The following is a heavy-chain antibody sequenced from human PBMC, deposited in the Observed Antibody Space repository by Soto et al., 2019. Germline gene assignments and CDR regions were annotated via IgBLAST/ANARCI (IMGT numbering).Heavy chain of an antibody. CDR2: IYYSGST. CDR1: VASISSGGYY. D-gene: IGHD3-22*01. Sequence: QVQLQESGPGLVKPSQTLSLTCTVSVASISSGGYYWSWIRQHPGEGLEWIGYIYYSGSTSYNPSLKSRVIISVDTSKNQFSLKLSALTDSDTAVYYWARESKYDTSGYPPWFAPGGQGTLVTVSS. J-gene: IGHJ5*02. CDR3: ARESKYDTSGYPPWFAP. V-gene: IGHV4-31*03.